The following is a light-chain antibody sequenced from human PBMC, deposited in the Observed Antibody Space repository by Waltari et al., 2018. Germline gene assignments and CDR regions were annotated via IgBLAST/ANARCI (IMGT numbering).Light chain of an antibody. CDR3: YSGDDSGNQEV. V-gene: IGLV3-10*01. Sequence: SYELTQPPSVSVSPGQTARITCPGDALPTKSVYWYQQKSGQAPVLVIYEDTERPSGIPERFSGSSSGTMATLTISGAQVEDEADYYCYSGDDSGNQEVFGGGTKLTVL. J-gene: IGLJ2*01. CDR1: ALPTKS. CDR2: EDT.